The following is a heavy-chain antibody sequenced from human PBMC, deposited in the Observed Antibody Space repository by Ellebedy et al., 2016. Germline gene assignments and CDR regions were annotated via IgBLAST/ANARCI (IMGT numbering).Heavy chain of an antibody. D-gene: IGHD2-15*01. CDR1: GGSFSGYY. CDR2: INHSGST. Sequence: GSLRLXCAVYGGSFSGYYWSWIRQPPGKGLEWIGEINHSGSTNYNPSLKSRVTISVDTSKNQFSLKLSSVTAADTAVYYCARSLVVVVAAIPFDLWGRGTLVTVSS. V-gene: IGHV4-34*01. CDR3: ARSLVVVVAAIPFDL. J-gene: IGHJ2*01.